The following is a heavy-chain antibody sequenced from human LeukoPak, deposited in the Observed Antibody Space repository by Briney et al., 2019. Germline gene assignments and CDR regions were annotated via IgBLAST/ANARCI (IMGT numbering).Heavy chain of an antibody. CDR1: GFTVSNAW. V-gene: IGHV3-15*01. D-gene: IGHD2-2*01. J-gene: IGHJ4*02. Sequence: PGGSLRLSCAASGFTVSNAWMNWVRQAPGKGLEWVGRIKSKLHGGTTDYAAPVKERFTVARDDSKNTVYLQMNSLKTEDTAVYYCTTDPGASVAIELYYWGQGTLVTVSS. CDR3: TTDPGASVAIELYY. CDR2: IKSKLHGGTT.